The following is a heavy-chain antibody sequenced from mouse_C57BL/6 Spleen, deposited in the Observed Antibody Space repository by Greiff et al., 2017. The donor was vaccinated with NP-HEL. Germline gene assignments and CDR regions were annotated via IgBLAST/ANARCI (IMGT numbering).Heavy chain of an antibody. Sequence: EVHLVESGGGLVKPGGSLKLSCAASGFTFSSYTMSWVRQTPEKRLEWVATISGGGGNTYYPDSVKGRFTISRDNAKNTLYLQMSSLRSEDTALYYCASPYYSNYGAMDYWGQGTSVTVSS. CDR3: ASPYYSNYGAMDY. D-gene: IGHD2-5*01. V-gene: IGHV5-9*01. CDR2: ISGGGGNT. J-gene: IGHJ4*01. CDR1: GFTFSSYT.